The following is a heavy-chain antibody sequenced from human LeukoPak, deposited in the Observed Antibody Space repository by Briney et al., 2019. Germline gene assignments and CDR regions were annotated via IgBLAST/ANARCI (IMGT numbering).Heavy chain of an antibody. CDR3: AKASGYFDY. V-gene: IGHV3-30*18. D-gene: IGHD3-10*01. CDR2: ISYDGSNK. Sequence: QPGRSLRLSCAASGFTFSSYGMHWVRQAPGKGLEWVAVISYDGSNKYYADSVKGRFTISTDNSKNTLYLQMNSLRAEDTAVYYCAKASGYFDYWGQGTLVTVSS. CDR1: GFTFSSYG. J-gene: IGHJ4*02.